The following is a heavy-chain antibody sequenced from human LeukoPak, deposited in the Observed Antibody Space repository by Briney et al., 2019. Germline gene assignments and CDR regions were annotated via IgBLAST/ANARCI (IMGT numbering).Heavy chain of an antibody. CDR1: GFTFNTYS. V-gene: IGHV3-21*01. J-gene: IGHJ4*02. Sequence: GGSLRLSCAASGFTFNTYSMNWVRQAPGKGLEWVSSISTSSSYIYYADSVKGRFTISRDNAKNSLYPQMNSLRAEDTAVYYCASEADYYDSSGYYPLIDYWGQGTLVTVSS. D-gene: IGHD3-22*01. CDR2: ISTSSSYI. CDR3: ASEADYYDSSGYYPLIDY.